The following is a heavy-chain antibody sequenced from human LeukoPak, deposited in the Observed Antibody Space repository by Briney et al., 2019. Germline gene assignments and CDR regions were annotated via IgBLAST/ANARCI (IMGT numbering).Heavy chain of an antibody. V-gene: IGHV4-38-2*02. Sequence: SETLSLTCTVSGYSISSGYYWGWIRQPPGKGLEWIGSIYHSGSTYCNPSLKSRVTISVDTSKNQFSLKLSSVTAADPAVYYCARASYSSSYAFDIWGQGTMVTVSS. CDR1: GYSISSGYY. CDR3: ARASYSSSYAFDI. CDR2: IYHSGST. J-gene: IGHJ3*02. D-gene: IGHD6-6*01.